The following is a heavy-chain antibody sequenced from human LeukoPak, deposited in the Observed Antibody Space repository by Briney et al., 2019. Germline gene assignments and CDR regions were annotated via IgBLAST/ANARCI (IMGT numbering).Heavy chain of an antibody. CDR2: IFWNDDK. D-gene: IGHD6-6*01. Sequence: SGPTLVKPPQTLTVTCSFSGFSVSSRGVAVTWIRQPPGKALEWLALIFWNDDKHYNPSLNNRLTITKDTSKNQVVLTMTNMDPVDTGTFYCALRFSEALAFDYWGQGTLVTVST. V-gene: IGHV2-5*01. CDR3: ALRFSEALAFDY. CDR1: GFSVSSRGVA. J-gene: IGHJ4*02.